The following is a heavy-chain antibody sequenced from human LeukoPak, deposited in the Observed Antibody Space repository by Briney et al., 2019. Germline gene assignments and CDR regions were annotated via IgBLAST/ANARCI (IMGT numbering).Heavy chain of an antibody. J-gene: IGHJ4*02. CDR2: IKPNSGGT. V-gene: IGHV1-2*02. CDR1: GYTFTGYY. Sequence: GASVKVSCKASGYTFTGYYIHWVRQAPGQGLEWMGWIKPNSGGTNYAQKFQGRVTMTRDTSISTAYMELSGLRSDDTAVYYCARGSIVGATFDYFDYWGQGTLVTVSS. CDR3: ARGSIVGATFDYFDY. D-gene: IGHD1-26*01.